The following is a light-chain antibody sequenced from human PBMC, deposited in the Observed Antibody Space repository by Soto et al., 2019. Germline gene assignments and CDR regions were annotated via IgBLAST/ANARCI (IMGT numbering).Light chain of an antibody. CDR1: QSVSRSY. Sequence: EIVLTQSPATLSLSPGERATLSCRASQSVSRSYLAWYQQKPGQAPRLLIYGASTRATGIPVRFSGSGSGTEFTLTITSLQSEDFAVYYCQEYNNWRPITFGGGTKVDIK. V-gene: IGKV3-15*01. J-gene: IGKJ4*01. CDR2: GAS. CDR3: QEYNNWRPIT.